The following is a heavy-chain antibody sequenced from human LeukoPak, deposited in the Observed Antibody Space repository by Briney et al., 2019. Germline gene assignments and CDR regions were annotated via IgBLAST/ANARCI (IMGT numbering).Heavy chain of an antibody. J-gene: IGHJ6*02. CDR1: GFTVSSNY. Sequence: TGGSLRLSCAASGFTVSSNYMSWVRQAPGKGLEWVSVIYSGGSTYYADSVKGRFTISRDNSKSTLYLQMNSLRAEDTAVYYCATGKLGSYYYYGMDVWGQGTTVTVSS. CDR2: IYSGGST. CDR3: ATGKLGSYYYYGMDV. D-gene: IGHD7-27*01. V-gene: IGHV3-53*01.